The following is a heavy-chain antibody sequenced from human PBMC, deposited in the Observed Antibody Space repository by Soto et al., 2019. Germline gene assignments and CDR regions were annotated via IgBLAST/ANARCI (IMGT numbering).Heavy chain of an antibody. J-gene: IGHJ3*02. V-gene: IGHV4-59*01. Sequence: PSETLSLTCTVSGGSISSYYWSWFRQPPGKGLEWIGYIYYSGSTNYNPSLKSRVTISVDTSKNQFSLKLSSVTAADTAVYFFVRYAGYDAFVIWCQGIMVTVSS. CDR3: VRYAGYDAFVI. CDR1: GGSISSYY. D-gene: IGHD2-2*01. CDR2: IYYSGST.